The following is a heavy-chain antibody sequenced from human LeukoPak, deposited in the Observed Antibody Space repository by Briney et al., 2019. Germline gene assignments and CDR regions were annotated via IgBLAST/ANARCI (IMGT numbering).Heavy chain of an antibody. CDR1: GGSISSSSYF. V-gene: IGHV4-39*01. Sequence: SETLSLTCSVSGGSISSSSYFWGWIRQPPGKGLEWIASVHYSGSTYYNPSLKSRLTISVDTSKNQFSLELSSVTAADTAVYYCARHRRYCSGGSCYSYTSLFDYWGQGTLVTVSS. J-gene: IGHJ4*02. CDR3: ARHRRYCSGGSCYSYTSLFDY. CDR2: VHYSGST. D-gene: IGHD2-15*01.